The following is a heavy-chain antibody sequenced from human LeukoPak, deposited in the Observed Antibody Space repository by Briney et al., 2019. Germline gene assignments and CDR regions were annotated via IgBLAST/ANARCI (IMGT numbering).Heavy chain of an antibody. CDR3: ARGVDQLPPYYFDY. V-gene: IGHV7-4-1*02. J-gene: IGHJ4*02. D-gene: IGHD2-2*01. Sequence: ASVKVSCKASGYTFTSYGISWVRQAPGQGLEWMGWINTNTGNPTYAQGFTGRFVFSLDTSVSTAYLQISSLKAEDTAVYYCARGVDQLPPYYFDYWGQGTLVTVSS. CDR2: INTNTGNP. CDR1: GYTFTSYG.